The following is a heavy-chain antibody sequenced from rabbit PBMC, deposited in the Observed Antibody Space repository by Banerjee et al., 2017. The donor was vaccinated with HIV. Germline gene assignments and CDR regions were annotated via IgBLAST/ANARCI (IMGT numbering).Heavy chain of an antibody. J-gene: IGHJ3*01. Sequence: QSLEESGGDLVKPGASLTLTCTASGFTISGGYDMCWVRQAPGKGLEWIACIYGGDGNTYYASWAKGRFTISKTSSTVDLKMTSLTAADTATYFCARHNYSSSGWGADLRGQGTLVTVS. V-gene: IGHV1S40*01. D-gene: IGHD4-1*01. CDR1: GFTISGGYD. CDR2: IYGGDGNT. CDR3: ARHNYSSSGWGADL.